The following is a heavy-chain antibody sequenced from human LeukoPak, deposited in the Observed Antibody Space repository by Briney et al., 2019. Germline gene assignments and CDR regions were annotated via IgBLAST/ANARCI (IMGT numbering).Heavy chain of an antibody. CDR2: IWYDGSNK. V-gene: IGHV3-33*06. D-gene: IGHD2-15*01. CDR1: GFTFSSYG. CDR3: AKEKKYCSGGSCYPDAFDI. Sequence: GRSLRLSCAASGFTFSSYGRHWVRQAPGKGLEWVAVIWYDGSNKYYADSVKGRFTVSRDNSKNTLYLQMNSLRAEDTAVYYCAKEKKYCSGGSCYPDAFDIWGQGTMVTVSS. J-gene: IGHJ3*02.